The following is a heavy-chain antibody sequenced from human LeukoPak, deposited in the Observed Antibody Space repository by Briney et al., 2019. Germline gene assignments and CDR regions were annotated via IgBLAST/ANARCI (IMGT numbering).Heavy chain of an antibody. D-gene: IGHD6-13*01. J-gene: IGHJ5*02. V-gene: IGHV4-39*07. Sequence: PSETLSLTCTVSGGSISSSSYYWGWIRQPPGKGLEWIGSIYYSGSTYYNPSLKSRVTISVDTSKNQFSLKLSSVTAADTAVYYCARWRGYSSSWARYNWFDPWGQGTLVTVSS. CDR2: IYYSGST. CDR3: ARWRGYSSSWARYNWFDP. CDR1: GGSISSSSYY.